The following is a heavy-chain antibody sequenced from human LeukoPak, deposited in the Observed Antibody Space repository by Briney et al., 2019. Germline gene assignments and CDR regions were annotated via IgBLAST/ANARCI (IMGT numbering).Heavy chain of an antibody. D-gene: IGHD2-15*01. J-gene: IGHJ3*02. Sequence: PSETLSLTCTVSGVSISSYYWSWIRQSPGKGLEWIGYIYYSGSTNYNPSLKSRVTISVDTSKNQFSLKLSSVTAADTAVYYCARDWCSGGSCYYAFDIWGQGTMVTVSS. CDR3: ARDWCSGGSCYYAFDI. CDR2: IYYSGST. CDR1: GVSISSYY. V-gene: IGHV4-59*01.